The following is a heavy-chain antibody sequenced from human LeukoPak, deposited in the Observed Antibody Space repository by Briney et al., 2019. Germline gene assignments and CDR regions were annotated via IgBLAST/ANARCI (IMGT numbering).Heavy chain of an antibody. CDR2: ISGSGGST. J-gene: IGHJ4*02. CDR1: GFTFSTYA. CDR3: AKRHGYSSGWFYFDC. Sequence: PGGSLRLSCAASGFTFSTYAMSWVRQAPGKGLERVSAISGSGGSTYYADSVKGRFTVSRDNSKNTLYLQMNSLRAEDTAVYYCAKRHGYSSGWFYFDCWGQGTLVTVSS. V-gene: IGHV3-23*01. D-gene: IGHD6-19*01.